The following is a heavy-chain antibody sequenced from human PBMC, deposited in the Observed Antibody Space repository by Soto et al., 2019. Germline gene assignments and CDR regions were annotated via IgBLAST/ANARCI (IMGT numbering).Heavy chain of an antibody. J-gene: IGHJ4*02. V-gene: IGHV3-23*01. CDR1: GFTFTNYA. Sequence: GGSLRLSCAASGFTFTNYAMSWVRQAPGKGLEWVSTIGGSGSNTYYADSVKGRFTISRDNSKNTLYLQMNSLRAEDTALYYCAKASSRYNNNWTLAYWGQGTLVTVSS. CDR3: AKASSRYNNNWTLAY. D-gene: IGHD1-1*01. CDR2: IGGSGSNT.